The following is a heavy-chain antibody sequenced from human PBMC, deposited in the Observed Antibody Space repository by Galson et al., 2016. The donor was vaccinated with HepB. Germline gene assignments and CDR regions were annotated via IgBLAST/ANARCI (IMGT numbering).Heavy chain of an antibody. D-gene: IGHD3-10*01. Sequence: SLRLSCAASGFTFKNFWMSWVRQDPGKGLEWVANIKQGGSQTYYVDSVKGRFTISSDDAKNSLYLQMNSLRAEDTAVYYCARLWFGETHFDYWGQGAVVTVSA. V-gene: IGHV3-7*01. CDR3: ARLWFGETHFDY. CDR1: GFTFKNFW. J-gene: IGHJ4*02. CDR2: IKQGGSQT.